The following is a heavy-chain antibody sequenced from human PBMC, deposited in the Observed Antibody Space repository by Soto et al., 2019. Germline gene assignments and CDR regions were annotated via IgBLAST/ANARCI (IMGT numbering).Heavy chain of an antibody. CDR2: INPNSGGT. J-gene: IGHJ4*02. Sequence: ASVKVSCKASGYTFTGYYMHWVRQAPGQGLEWMGWINPNSGGTNYAQKFQGRVTMTRDTSISTAYMELSRLRSDDTAVYYCARVNRNDALLKRYYFDYWGQGTLVTVSS. CDR1: GYTFTGYY. D-gene: IGHD1-20*01. CDR3: ARVNRNDALLKRYYFDY. V-gene: IGHV1-2*02.